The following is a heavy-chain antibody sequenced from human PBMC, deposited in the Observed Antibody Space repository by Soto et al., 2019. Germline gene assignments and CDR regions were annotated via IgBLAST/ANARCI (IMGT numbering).Heavy chain of an antibody. CDR3: ASDAGYSSGWYAGNWFDP. J-gene: IGHJ5*02. CDR1: GFPFSSYG. Sequence: GGSLRLSFAASGFPFSSYGMNWVRQAPGKGLEWVSYIGGGTSPIFYADSVKGRFTISRDNAKYSVYLQMNSLRDEDTAVYYCASDAGYSSGWYAGNWFDPWGQGTLVTVS. CDR2: IGGGTSPI. D-gene: IGHD6-19*01. V-gene: IGHV3-48*02.